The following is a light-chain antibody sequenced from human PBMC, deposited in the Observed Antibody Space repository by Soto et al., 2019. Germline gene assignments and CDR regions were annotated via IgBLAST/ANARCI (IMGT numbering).Light chain of an antibody. Sequence: QSALTQPPFASGSPGQSVTISCTGTSSDVGGYNYVSWYQQHPGKAPKLMIYEVSKRPSGVPDRFSGSKSGNTASLTVSGLQAEDEADYYCSSYAGSNNWVFGGGTQLTVL. CDR2: EVS. CDR3: SSYAGSNNWV. CDR1: SSDVGGYNY. J-gene: IGLJ3*02. V-gene: IGLV2-8*01.